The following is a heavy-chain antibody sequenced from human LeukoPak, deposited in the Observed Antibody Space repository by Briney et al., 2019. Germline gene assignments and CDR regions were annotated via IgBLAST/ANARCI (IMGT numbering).Heavy chain of an antibody. CDR3: ARTSRYVSSGYYAPRSFDM. Sequence: ASVKVSCKASGNTLTSYGIRWVRQAPGQGLEWMGWISAYNGNTMYAQKLQGRFTTTTDTSASTAYMQLRSLRSDDTAGYYWARTSRYVSSGYYAPRSFDMWGEGTMVTVSS. J-gene: IGHJ3*02. CDR2: ISAYNGNT. CDR1: GNTLTSYG. D-gene: IGHD3-22*01. V-gene: IGHV1-18*01.